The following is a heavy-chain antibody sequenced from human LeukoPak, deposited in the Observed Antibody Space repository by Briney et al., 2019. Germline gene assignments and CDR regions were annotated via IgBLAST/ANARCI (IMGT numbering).Heavy chain of an antibody. CDR3: AKAPYYYDSSGYQDY. Sequence: GGSLRLSCAASGFTFSSYGMHWVRQAPGKGLERVAVIWYDGSNKYYADSVKGRFTISRDNSKNTLYLQMNSLRAEDTAVYYCAKAPYYYDSSGYQDYWGQGTLVTVSS. J-gene: IGHJ4*02. CDR1: GFTFSSYG. D-gene: IGHD3-22*01. CDR2: IWYDGSNK. V-gene: IGHV3-33*06.